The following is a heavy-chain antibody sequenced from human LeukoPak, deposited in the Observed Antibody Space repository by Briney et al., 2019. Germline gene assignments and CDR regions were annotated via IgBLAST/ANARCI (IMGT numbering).Heavy chain of an antibody. Sequence: GGSLRLSCAASGFTFSSYAMSWVRQAPGTGLEWASTITGNGGYTYYADFVEGRFTISRDSSKNTLYLQMTSLRADDTAVYYCANSREWLLKYFQNWGQGTLVTVSS. CDR1: GFTFSSYA. D-gene: IGHD3-3*01. V-gene: IGHV3-23*01. CDR3: ANSREWLLKYFQN. J-gene: IGHJ1*01. CDR2: ITGNGGYT.